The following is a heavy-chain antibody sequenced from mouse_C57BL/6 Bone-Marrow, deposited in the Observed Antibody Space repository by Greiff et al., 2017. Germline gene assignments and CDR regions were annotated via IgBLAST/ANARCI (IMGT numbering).Heavy chain of an antibody. Sequence: VQLQQSGAELVRPGASVKLSCTASGFNINDDYMHWVKQRPEQGLEWIGRIDPENGDTEYATKFQGKATITADTSSNTAYLQLSSLTSEDTAVYYYTTGVHYWGQGTTLTVSS. CDR3: TTGVHY. CDR1: GFNINDDY. CDR2: IDPENGDT. J-gene: IGHJ2*01. V-gene: IGHV14-4*01.